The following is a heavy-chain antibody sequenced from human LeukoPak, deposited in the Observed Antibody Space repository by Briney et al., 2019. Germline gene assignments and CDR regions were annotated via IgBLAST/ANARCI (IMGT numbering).Heavy chain of an antibody. V-gene: IGHV1-69*04. J-gene: IGHJ4*02. CDR2: IIPILGIA. Sequence: GASVKVSCKASGYTFTSYDINWVRQAPGQGLEWMGRIIPILGIANYAQKFQGRVTITADKSTSTAYMELSSLRSEDTAVYYCAQRRDGYSLFDYWGQGTLVTVSS. D-gene: IGHD5-24*01. CDR1: GYTFTSYD. CDR3: AQRRDGYSLFDY.